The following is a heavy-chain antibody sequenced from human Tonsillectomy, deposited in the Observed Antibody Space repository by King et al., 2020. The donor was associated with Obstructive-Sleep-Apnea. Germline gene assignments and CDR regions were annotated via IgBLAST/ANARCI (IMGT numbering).Heavy chain of an antibody. CDR1: GFTFSTYA. J-gene: IGHJ1*01. CDR3: ARDNIVAAGEYFQH. Sequence: VQLVESGGGVVQPGRSLRLSCAASGFTFSTYALHWVRQAPGKGLEWVAVISYDGSNKFYADSVKGRFTISRDNSKNTLYLQMNSLRPEDTAVYYCARDNIVAAGEYFQHWGQGTLVTVSS. D-gene: IGHD6-13*01. CDR2: ISYDGSNK. V-gene: IGHV3-30*04.